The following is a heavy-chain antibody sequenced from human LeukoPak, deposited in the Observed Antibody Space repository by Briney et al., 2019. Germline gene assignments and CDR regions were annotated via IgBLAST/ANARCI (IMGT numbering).Heavy chain of an antibody. Sequence: ASETLSLTCTVSGGSISSYYWSWIRQPPGKGLEWIGYIYYSGSTNYNPSLKSRVTISVDTSKNQFSLKLSSVTAADTAVYYCARFTDSSGWYAAFDIWGQGTMVTVSS. V-gene: IGHV4-59*08. D-gene: IGHD6-19*01. J-gene: IGHJ3*02. CDR3: ARFTDSSGWYAAFDI. CDR2: IYYSGST. CDR1: GGSISSYY.